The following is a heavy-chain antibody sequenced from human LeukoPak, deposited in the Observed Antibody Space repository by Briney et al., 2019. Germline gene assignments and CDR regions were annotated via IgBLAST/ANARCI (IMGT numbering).Heavy chain of an antibody. CDR1: GGTFSSYA. CDR2: IIPIFGTA. V-gene: IGHV1-69*05. Sequence: SVKVSFKASGGTFSSYAISWVRQAPGQGLEGMGGIIPIFGTANYAQKFQGRVTITTDESTSTAYMELSSLRSNTTAGYYCASSGSRESWGQGSLVTVSS. CDR3: ASSGSRES. J-gene: IGHJ5*02. D-gene: IGHD3-10*01.